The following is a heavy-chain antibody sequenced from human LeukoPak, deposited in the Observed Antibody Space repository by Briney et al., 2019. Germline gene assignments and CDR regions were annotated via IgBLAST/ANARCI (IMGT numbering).Heavy chain of an antibody. D-gene: IGHD1-1*01. CDR2: IYTSGTS. CDR3: AREVEPQASAFDM. V-gene: IGHV4-4*07. J-gene: IGHJ3*02. CDR1: GDSISSYF. Sequence: SETLSLTCTVSGDSISSYFWTWIRQPAGKGLEWIGRIYTSGTSNYNPSLKSRVTMSIDTPKNHFSLNLSSVTAADTAVYYCAREVEPQASAFDMWGQGTMVTVSS.